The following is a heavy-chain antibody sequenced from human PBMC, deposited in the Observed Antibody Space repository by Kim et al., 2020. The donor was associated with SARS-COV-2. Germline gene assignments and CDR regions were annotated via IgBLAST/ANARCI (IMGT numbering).Heavy chain of an antibody. V-gene: IGHV4-39*01. CDR3: ASGGYYDFFRGIFLDV. D-gene: IGHD3-3*01. CDR2: IYYSGST. CDR1: GGSISSSSYY. J-gene: IGHJ6*04. Sequence: SETLSLTCTVSGGSISSSSYYWGWLRQPPGKGLEWIGSIYYSGSTYYNSSLKSLVTIYVHTYNNQFSLKLSSVTAADTAVYYCASGGYYDFFRGIFLDVWGKGTTVTVSS.